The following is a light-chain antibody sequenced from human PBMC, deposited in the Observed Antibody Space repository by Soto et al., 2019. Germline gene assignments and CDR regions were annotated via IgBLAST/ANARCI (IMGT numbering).Light chain of an antibody. V-gene: IGKV3-15*01. CDR3: QQYNNWPGT. CDR2: GAS. CDR1: QSVSSN. J-gene: IGKJ1*01. Sequence: EIVMTQSPATLSVSPGERATLSCRASQSVSSNLAWYRQKPGQAPRLLISGASTRATGIPARFSGSGSGTAFTLTISSLQSEDFAVYYCQQYNNWPGTFGQGTKVEIK.